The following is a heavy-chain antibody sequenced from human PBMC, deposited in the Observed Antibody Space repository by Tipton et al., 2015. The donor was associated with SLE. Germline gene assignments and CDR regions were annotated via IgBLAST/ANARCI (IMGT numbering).Heavy chain of an antibody. CDR3: ARGSQQHLV. Sequence: LSLTCAVYGGSFSDYYWSWIRQPPGKGLEWVANIKQDGSEKYYVDSVKGRFTISRDNAKNSLYLQMSSLRDEDTAVYYCARGSQQHLVWGQGTLVTVSS. J-gene: IGHJ4*02. D-gene: IGHD6-13*01. CDR1: GGSFSDYY. CDR2: IKQDGSEK. V-gene: IGHV3-7*01.